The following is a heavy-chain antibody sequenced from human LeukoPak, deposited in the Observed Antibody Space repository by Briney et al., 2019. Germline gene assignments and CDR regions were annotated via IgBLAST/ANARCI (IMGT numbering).Heavy chain of an antibody. Sequence: GGSLRLSCAASGFTFSSYSMNWVRQAPGKGLEWVSSISSSSYIYYADSVKGRFTISRDNAKNSLYLQMNSLRAEDTAVYYCARGIKDIVATIGGGWGQGTLVTVSS. J-gene: IGHJ4*02. CDR1: GFTFSSYS. V-gene: IGHV3-21*01. CDR3: ARGIKDIVATIGGG. CDR2: ISSSSYI. D-gene: IGHD5-12*01.